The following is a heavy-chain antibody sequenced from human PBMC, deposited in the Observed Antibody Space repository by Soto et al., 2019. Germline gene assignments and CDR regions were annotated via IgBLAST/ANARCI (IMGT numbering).Heavy chain of an antibody. D-gene: IGHD6-13*01. CDR1: GGTFSTSA. CDR3: ARDKERVRVGGSYYYAMAV. V-gene: IGHV1-69*12. CDR2: IIPIFGTA. J-gene: IGHJ6*02. Sequence: QVQLVQSGAEVMQPGSSVRVSCKASGGTFSTSAISWVRQAPGQGLEGMGGIIPIFGTADYAQKFQGRVTITAGASTSTAYMELSSLRSEDRAVYFCARDKERVRVGGSYYYAMAVWGQGTTVTVSS.